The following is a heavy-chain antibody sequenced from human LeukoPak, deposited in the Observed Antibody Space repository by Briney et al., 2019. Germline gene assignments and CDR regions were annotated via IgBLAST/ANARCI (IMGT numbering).Heavy chain of an antibody. CDR1: GASISSYS. CDR3: ARHFPSDYYDSSAYLRAFDY. V-gene: IGHV4-59*08. Sequence: SETLSLTCTVSGASISSYSWTWIRQPPGKGLEWIGCIYYIGSTKYNPSLQSRVTISVDTSKNQFSLKLISVTAADTAVYYCARHFPSDYYDSSAYLRAFDYWGQGTLVTVSS. D-gene: IGHD3-22*01. CDR2: IYYIGST. J-gene: IGHJ4*02.